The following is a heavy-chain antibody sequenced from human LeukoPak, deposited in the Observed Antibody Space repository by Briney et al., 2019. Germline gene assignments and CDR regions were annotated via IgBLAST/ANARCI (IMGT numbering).Heavy chain of an antibody. V-gene: IGHV4-61*05. CDR1: GDSISSSPEY. Sequence: PSETLSLTCSVSGDSISSSPEYWGWIRQPPGKGLEWIGYIYYSGSTNYNPSLKSRVTISVDTSKNQFSLKLSSVTAADTAVYYCARGDSSVGRRAFGIWGQGTMVTVSS. CDR3: ARGDSSVGRRAFGI. D-gene: IGHD3-22*01. CDR2: IYYSGST. J-gene: IGHJ3*02.